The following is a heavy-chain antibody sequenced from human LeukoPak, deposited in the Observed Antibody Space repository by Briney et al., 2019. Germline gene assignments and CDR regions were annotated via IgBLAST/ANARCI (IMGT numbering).Heavy chain of an antibody. D-gene: IGHD2-2*01. CDR1: GFTFSSYG. V-gene: IGHV3-30*02. J-gene: IGHJ6*02. CDR2: IRYDGSNK. CDR3: ARDRSLAWYCSSTSCYSDLSDGMDV. Sequence: GGSLRLSCAASGFTFSSYGMHWVRQAPGKGLEWVAFIRYDGSNKYYADSVKGRFTISRDNSKNTLYLQMNSLRAEDTAVYYCARDRSLAWYCSSTSCYSDLSDGMDVWGQGTTDTVSS.